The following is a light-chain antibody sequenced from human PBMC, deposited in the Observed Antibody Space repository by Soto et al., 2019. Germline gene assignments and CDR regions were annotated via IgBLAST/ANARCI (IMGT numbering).Light chain of an antibody. V-gene: IGKV1-5*03. CDR1: QSISSW. J-gene: IGKJ2*01. Sequence: DIQMTQSPSTLSASVGDRVTITCRASQSISSWLAWYQQKPGKAPKLLIYKASSLESGVPSWFSGSGSGTEFTLTIASLQPDDFAGYYCQQYKSFHTFGQGTKLEIK. CDR3: QQYKSFHT. CDR2: KAS.